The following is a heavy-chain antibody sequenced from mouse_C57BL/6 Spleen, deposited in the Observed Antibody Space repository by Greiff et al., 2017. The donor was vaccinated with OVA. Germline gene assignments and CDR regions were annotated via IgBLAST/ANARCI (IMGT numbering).Heavy chain of an antibody. CDR2: INPSNGGT. D-gene: IGHD2-5*01. CDR1: GYTFTSYW. V-gene: IGHV1-53*01. CDR3: ARFPAYYSTYYYAMDY. Sequence: QVQLQQPGTELVKPGASVKLSCKASGYTFTSYWMHWVKQRPGQGLEWIGNINPSNGGTNYNEKFKSKATLTVDKSSSTAYMQLSSLTSEDSAVYYCARFPAYYSTYYYAMDYWGQGTSVTVSS. J-gene: IGHJ4*01.